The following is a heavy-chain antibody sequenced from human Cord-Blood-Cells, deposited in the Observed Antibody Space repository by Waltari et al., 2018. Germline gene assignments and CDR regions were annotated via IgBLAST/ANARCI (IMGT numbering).Heavy chain of an antibody. J-gene: IGHJ6*02. Sequence: EVQLVESGGGLVQPGGSLRLSCAASGFTFSDHHMDWVRQAPGKGPEWVGRTRNKANSYTTEYAASVKGRFTISRDDSKNSLYLQMNSLKTEDTAVYYCAMRGDYVRGRNYYYGMDVWGQGTTVTVSS. CDR2: TRNKANSYTT. D-gene: IGHD3-16*01. CDR3: AMRGDYVRGRNYYYGMDV. V-gene: IGHV3-72*01. CDR1: GFTFSDHH.